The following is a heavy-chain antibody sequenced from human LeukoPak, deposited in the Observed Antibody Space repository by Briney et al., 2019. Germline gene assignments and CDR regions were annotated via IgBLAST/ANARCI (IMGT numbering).Heavy chain of an antibody. D-gene: IGHD3-22*01. CDR3: ASAATGCYDSSCYRRAFDI. J-gene: IGHJ3*02. CDR2: INHSGGT. CDR1: GGSFSGYY. V-gene: IGHV4-34*01. Sequence: LETLCLSCAVYGGSFSGYYWSWIRQPPGKGLEWIGGINHSGGTTYNTYLPSRVTTSVDTSKNQYSMKLSSVTAADTAVYYGASAATGCYDSSCYRRAFDIWGQGTMVTVSS.